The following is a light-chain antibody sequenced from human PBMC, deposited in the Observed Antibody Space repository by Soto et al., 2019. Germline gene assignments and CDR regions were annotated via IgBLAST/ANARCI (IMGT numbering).Light chain of an antibody. CDR1: SGSVSTTYY. CDR2: STN. Sequence: QAVVTQEPSFSVSPGGTVTLTCGLTSGSVSTTYYPSWYQQTPGQAPRTLIYSTNIRSSGVPHRFSGSILGNKAALTITGAEADYDADDHCMLYMGGGLVVFGGGTQLTVL. V-gene: IGLV8-61*01. CDR3: MLYMGGGLVV. J-gene: IGLJ2*01.